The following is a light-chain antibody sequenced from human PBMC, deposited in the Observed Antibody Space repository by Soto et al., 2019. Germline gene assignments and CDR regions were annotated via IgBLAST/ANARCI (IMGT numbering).Light chain of an antibody. Sequence: EIVLTQSPGTLSLSPGSRATSSCGARQSVSSSYLAWYQQRPGQAPRLLIDGASSRATGIPDRFSGSGAGTEFTLTISRLEPEDFAVYYCQQYGSSSWTFGQGTKVEI. CDR1: QSVSSSY. V-gene: IGKV3-20*01. CDR3: QQYGSSSWT. J-gene: IGKJ1*01. CDR2: GAS.